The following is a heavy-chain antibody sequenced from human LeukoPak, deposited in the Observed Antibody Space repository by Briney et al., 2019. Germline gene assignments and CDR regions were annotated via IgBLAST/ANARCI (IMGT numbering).Heavy chain of an antibody. V-gene: IGHV3-74*01. CDR1: GFTFSNYW. CDR3: ARDLGQYYDTSDNWFDP. Sequence: GGSLRLSCAASGFTFSNYWMHWVRQAPGRGLVWVSRINSDGINTSYADSVKGRFTISRDNAKNTLNLQMNSLRAEDTAVYHCARDLGQYYDTSDNWFDPWGQGTLVTVSS. D-gene: IGHD3-22*01. CDR2: INSDGINT. J-gene: IGHJ5*02.